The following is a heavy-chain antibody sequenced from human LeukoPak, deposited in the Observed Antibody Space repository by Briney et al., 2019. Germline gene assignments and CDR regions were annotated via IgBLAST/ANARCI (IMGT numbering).Heavy chain of an antibody. CDR1: GFTFSSYG. Sequence: GGSLRLSCAASGFTFSSYGMSWVRQAPGKGLEWVAVISYDGGDKEYVDSVKGRFTISRDNFKNTLYLQLNTLRVEDTALYYCARDIEPIAVTGATADYWGQGTLVIVSS. CDR3: ARDIEPIAVTGATADY. CDR2: ISYDGGDK. J-gene: IGHJ4*02. V-gene: IGHV3-30*03. D-gene: IGHD6-19*01.